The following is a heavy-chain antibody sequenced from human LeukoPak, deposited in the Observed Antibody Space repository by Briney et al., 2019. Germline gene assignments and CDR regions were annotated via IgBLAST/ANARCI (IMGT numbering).Heavy chain of an antibody. Sequence: TPSETLSLTCTVSGGSISSSSYSWGWIRQPPGKGLEWIGSFYYSGSTYYNPSLKSRVTISVDTSKNQFSLKLSSVTAADTAVYYCARHLVITRGIDYWGQGTLVTVSS. J-gene: IGHJ4*02. D-gene: IGHD4/OR15-4a*01. CDR3: ARHLVITRGIDY. CDR2: FYYSGST. CDR1: GGSISSSSYS. V-gene: IGHV4-39*01.